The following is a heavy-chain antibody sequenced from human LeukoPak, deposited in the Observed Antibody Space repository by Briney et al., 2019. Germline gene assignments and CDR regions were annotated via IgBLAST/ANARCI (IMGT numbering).Heavy chain of an antibody. CDR3: ARDLPDYSGAFDI. V-gene: IGHV4-4*07. CDR2: IYPSGST. J-gene: IGHJ3*02. D-gene: IGHD5-12*01. Sequence: SETLSLTCTVSGVSISNYYWSWIRQPAGKGLEWIGRIYPSGSTNYNPSLKSRVTISVDTSKNQFSLKLSSVTAADTAVYYCARDLPDYSGAFDIWGQGTMVTVSS. CDR1: GVSISNYY.